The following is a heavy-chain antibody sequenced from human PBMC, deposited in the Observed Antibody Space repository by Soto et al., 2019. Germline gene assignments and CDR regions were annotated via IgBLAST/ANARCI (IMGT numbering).Heavy chain of an antibody. V-gene: IGHV1-18*01. J-gene: IGHJ4*02. CDR2: ISAYNGNT. CDR1: GYTFTSYG. Sequence: ASVKVSCKASGYTFTSYGISWVRQAPGQGLEWMGWISAYNGNTNYAQKLQGRVTMTSDTSTSTAYMELRSLRSDDTAVYYCARDNYPSYDFWSGRIGRFDYWGQGTLVTVSS. CDR3: ARDNYPSYDFWSGRIGRFDY. D-gene: IGHD3-3*01.